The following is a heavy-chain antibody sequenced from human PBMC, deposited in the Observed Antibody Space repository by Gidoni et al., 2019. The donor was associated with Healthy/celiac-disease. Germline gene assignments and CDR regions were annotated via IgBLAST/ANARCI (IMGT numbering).Heavy chain of an antibody. CDR1: GYTFTGHY. Sequence: QVQLVQSGAEVKKPGASVKVSCKASGYTFTGHYMHWVRQAPGQGLEWMGWINPNSGGTNYAQKFQGRVTMTRDTSISTAYMELSRLRSDDTAVYYCARTGNPHYDILTGYYNRTHYGMDVWGQGTTVTVSS. CDR2: INPNSGGT. J-gene: IGHJ6*02. V-gene: IGHV1-2*02. CDR3: ARTGNPHYDILTGYYNRTHYGMDV. D-gene: IGHD3-9*01.